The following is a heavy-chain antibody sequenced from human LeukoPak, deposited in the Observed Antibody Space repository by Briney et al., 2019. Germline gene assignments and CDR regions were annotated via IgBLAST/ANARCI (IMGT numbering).Heavy chain of an antibody. J-gene: IGHJ5*02. D-gene: IGHD3-22*01. Sequence: SETLSLTCTVSGGSISSGTYYWSWIRQPPGKGLEWIGYIYYSGSTNYNPSLKSRVTISVDTSKNQFSLKLSSVTAADTAVYYCAASGYYPNWFDPWGQGTLVTVSS. CDR1: GGSISSGTYY. CDR2: IYYSGST. V-gene: IGHV4-61*01. CDR3: AASGYYPNWFDP.